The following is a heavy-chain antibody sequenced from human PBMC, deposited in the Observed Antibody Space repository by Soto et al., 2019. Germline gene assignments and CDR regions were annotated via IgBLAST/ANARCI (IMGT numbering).Heavy chain of an antibody. CDR1: GFTFSSYA. D-gene: IGHD4-4*01. CDR3: ARVLGGMATVPFDY. J-gene: IGHJ4*02. Sequence: VQLLESGGGLVQPGGCLRLSCAASGFTFSSYAMHWVRQAPGTGLEWVAVISYEGSNKYYADSVKGRFTISRDNSKNTLYLQMNSLRTEDTAVYYCARVLGGMATVPFDYWGQGALVTVSS. V-gene: IGHV3-30-3*01. CDR2: ISYEGSNK.